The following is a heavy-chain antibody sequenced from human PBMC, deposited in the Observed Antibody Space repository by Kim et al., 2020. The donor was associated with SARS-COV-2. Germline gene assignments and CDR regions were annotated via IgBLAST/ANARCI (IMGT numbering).Heavy chain of an antibody. V-gene: IGHV3-30*07. CDR3: ARESELFTIFGVARALYGMDV. Sequence: FTISRDNSKNTLYLQMNSLRAEDTAVYYCARESELFTIFGVARALYGMDVWGQGTTVTVSS. J-gene: IGHJ6*02. D-gene: IGHD3-3*01.